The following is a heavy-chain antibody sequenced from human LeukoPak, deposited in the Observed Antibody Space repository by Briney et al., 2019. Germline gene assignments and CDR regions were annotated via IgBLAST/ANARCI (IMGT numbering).Heavy chain of an antibody. CDR1: GFTFSSYA. Sequence: PGGSLRLSCAASGFTFSSYAMSWVRQAPGKGLEWVSAISGSGGSTYYADSVKGRFTISRDNSKNTLYLQMNSLRAEDTAVYYCAKDLRVATSQGGDYYFDYWGQGTLVTVSS. V-gene: IGHV3-23*01. J-gene: IGHJ4*02. CDR3: AKDLRVATSQGGDYYFDY. CDR2: ISGSGGST. D-gene: IGHD5-24*01.